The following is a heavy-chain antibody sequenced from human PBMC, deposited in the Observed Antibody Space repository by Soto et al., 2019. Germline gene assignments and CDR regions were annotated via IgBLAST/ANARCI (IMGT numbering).Heavy chain of an antibody. CDR3: ATYYSNDYYFDY. CDR1: GGSISNSDYY. Sequence: PSETLSLTCTVSGGSISNSDYYWTWIRQPPGKGLEWIGYIYSSGATSYNPSLESRVTISGDASKNQFSLKLSSVTAADTAVYYCATYYSNDYYFDYWGQGTLVTVSS. V-gene: IGHV4-30-4*01. CDR2: IYSSGAT. J-gene: IGHJ4*02. D-gene: IGHD4-4*01.